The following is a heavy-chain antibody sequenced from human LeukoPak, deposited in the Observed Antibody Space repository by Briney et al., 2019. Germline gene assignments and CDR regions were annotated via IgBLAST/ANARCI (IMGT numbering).Heavy chain of an antibody. Sequence: SETLSLTCTVSGGSISSYYWSWIRQPPGKGLEWIGYIYYSGSTNYNPSLKSRVTISVDTSKNQFSLKPSSVTAADTAVYYCAREAANYYDSSGYYYANWFDPRAREPWSPSPQ. CDR1: GGSISSYY. V-gene: IGHV4-59*01. J-gene: IGHJ5*02. D-gene: IGHD3-22*01. CDR3: AREAANYYDSSGYYYANWFDP. CDR2: IYYSGST.